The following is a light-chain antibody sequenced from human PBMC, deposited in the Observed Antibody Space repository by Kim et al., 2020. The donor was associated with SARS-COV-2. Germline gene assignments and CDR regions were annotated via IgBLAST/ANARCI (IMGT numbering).Light chain of an antibody. J-gene: IGKJ1*01. V-gene: IGKV1-5*03. CDR1: QSIGSW. Sequence: DIQMTQSPSTLSASVGDRVTITCRASQSIGSWVAWYQQKPGKAPKLLMYQASSLDSGVPSRFSGSGSGTEFTLTISSLQPDDFATYYCQHYDTYWTFGRGTKVDIK. CDR3: QHYDTYWT. CDR2: QAS.